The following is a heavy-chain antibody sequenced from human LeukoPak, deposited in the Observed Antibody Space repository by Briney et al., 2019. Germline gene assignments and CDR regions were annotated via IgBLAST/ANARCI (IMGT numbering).Heavy chain of an antibody. D-gene: IGHD2-2*01. J-gene: IGHJ5*02. Sequence: VKVSCKASGGTFSSYVINWVRQAPGQGLEWMGGIIPIFGTANYAQKFQGRVTITADESTGTAYMELSSLRSEDTAMYYCARALLRYCSSTSCYWFDPWGQGTPVTVSS. CDR1: GGTFSSYV. CDR3: ARALLRYCSSTSCYWFDP. CDR2: IIPIFGTA. V-gene: IGHV1-69*13.